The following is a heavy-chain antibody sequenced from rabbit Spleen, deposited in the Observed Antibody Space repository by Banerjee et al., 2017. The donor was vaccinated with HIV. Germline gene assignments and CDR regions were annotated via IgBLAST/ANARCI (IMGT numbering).Heavy chain of an antibody. CDR2: IRTNTGGT. CDR3: ARSDSTDLTRLDL. CDR1: GFSFSNTYY. J-gene: IGHJ6*01. D-gene: IGHD7-1*01. V-gene: IGHV1S40*01. Sequence: QSLEESGGDLVKPGASLTLTCTASGFSFSNTYYMCWVRQAPGKGLEWIGCIRTNTGGTWYASWAKGRFTISKTSSTVDLKMTSLTVADTATWFCARSDSTDLTRLDLWGPGTLVTVS.